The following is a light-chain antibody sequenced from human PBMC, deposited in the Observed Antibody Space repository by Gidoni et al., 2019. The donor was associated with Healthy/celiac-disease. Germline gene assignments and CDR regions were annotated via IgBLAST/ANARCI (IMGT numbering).Light chain of an antibody. V-gene: IGKV3-11*01. Sequence: ILLTQSPATLSLSPGERATLSCRASQGVSSYLAWYQQKPGQAPRHLIYDASNRATGIPARFSGSGSGTDFTLTISSLEPEDFAVYYCQQRSNWQRLTFGGGTKVEIK. J-gene: IGKJ4*01. CDR1: QGVSSY. CDR3: QQRSNWQRLT. CDR2: DAS.